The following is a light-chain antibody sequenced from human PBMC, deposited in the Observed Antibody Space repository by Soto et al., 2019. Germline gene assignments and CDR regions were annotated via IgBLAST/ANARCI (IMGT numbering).Light chain of an antibody. CDR2: EVS. V-gene: IGLV2-14*01. J-gene: IGLJ1*01. CDR1: SSDIGGYNY. CDR3: NSYTSSSTLYV. Sequence: QSALTQPASVSGSPGQSITISCTGTSSDIGGYNYVSWYQQHPGKAPKLMLYEVSNRPSGVSNRFSGFKSGNTASLTITGRQAEDEADYYCNSYTSSSTLYVFGTGTKVTVL.